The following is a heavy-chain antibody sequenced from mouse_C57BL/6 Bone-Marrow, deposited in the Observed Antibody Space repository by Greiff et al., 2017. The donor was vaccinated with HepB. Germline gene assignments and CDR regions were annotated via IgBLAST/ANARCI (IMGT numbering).Heavy chain of an antibody. CDR1: GYSITSGYY. D-gene: IGHD2-2*01. Sequence: EVQLQQSGPGLVKPSQSLSLTCSVTGYSITSGYYWHWIRQFPGNKLAWMGYISYDGSNNYNPSLKNRISITRDTSKNQFFLKLNSVTTEDTATYYCARLSTMVTTEGVDYWGQGTTLTVSS. CDR3: ARLSTMVTTEGVDY. J-gene: IGHJ2*01. CDR2: ISYDGSN. V-gene: IGHV3-6*01.